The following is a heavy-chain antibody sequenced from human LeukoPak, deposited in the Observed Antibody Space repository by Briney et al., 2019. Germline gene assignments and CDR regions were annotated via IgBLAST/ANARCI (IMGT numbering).Heavy chain of an antibody. D-gene: IGHD6-13*01. V-gene: IGHV1-2*02. CDR2: INPNSGGT. CDR3: ARDLIAAAGNNWFDP. J-gene: IGHJ5*02. CDR1: GYTFTGYY. Sequence: ASVKVSCKASGYTFTGYYMHWVRQAPGHGLEWMGWINPNSGGTNYAQKFQGRVTMTRDTSISTAYMELSRLRSDDTAVYYCARDLIAAAGNNWFDPWGQGALVTVSS.